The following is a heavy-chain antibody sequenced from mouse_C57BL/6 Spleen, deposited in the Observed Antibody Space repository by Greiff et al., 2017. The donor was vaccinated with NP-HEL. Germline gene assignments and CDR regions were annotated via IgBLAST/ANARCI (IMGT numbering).Heavy chain of an antibody. V-gene: IGHV2-2*01. CDR1: GFSLTSYG. CDR2: IWSGGST. D-gene: IGHD1-1*01. J-gene: IGHJ1*03. Sequence: VKLMESGPGLVQPSQSLSITCTVSGFSLTSYGVHWVRQSPGKGLEWLGVIWSGGSTDYNAAFISRLSISKDNSKSQVFFKMNSLQADDTAIYYCARNRGSSPHWYFDVWGTGTTVTVSS. CDR3: ARNRGSSPHWYFDV.